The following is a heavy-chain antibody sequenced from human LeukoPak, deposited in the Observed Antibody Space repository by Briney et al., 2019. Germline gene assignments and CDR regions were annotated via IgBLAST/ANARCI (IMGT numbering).Heavy chain of an antibody. D-gene: IGHD1-26*01. J-gene: IGHJ4*02. V-gene: IGHV3-23*01. CDR2: ISGSGGST. CDR3: TREVSGSLYFDY. Sequence: GESLRLSCAASGFTFSSYAMSWVRQAPGKGLEWVSAISGSGGSTYYADSVKGRFTISRDNSKNTLYLQMNSLRAEDTAVYYCTREVSGSLYFDYWAREPWSPSPQ. CDR1: GFTFSSYA.